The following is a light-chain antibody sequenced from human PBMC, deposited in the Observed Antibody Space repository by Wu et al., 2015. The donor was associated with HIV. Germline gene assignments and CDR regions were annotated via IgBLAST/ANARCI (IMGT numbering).Light chain of an antibody. V-gene: IGKV1-5*03. CDR1: QSISTW. CDR2: KAS. Sequence: DVQMTQSPSTLSASVGDRVTITCRASQSISTWLAWYQQKPGQAPKLLIYKASSLESGVPSRFSGSGSGTEFTLTTSSLQPDDFATYYCQQYISYSWTFGPGTKVEIK. J-gene: IGKJ1*01. CDR3: QQYISYSWT.